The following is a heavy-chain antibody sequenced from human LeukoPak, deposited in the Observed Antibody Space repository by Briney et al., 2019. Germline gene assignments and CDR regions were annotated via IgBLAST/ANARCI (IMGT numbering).Heavy chain of an antibody. D-gene: IGHD4-17*01. J-gene: IGHJ4*02. CDR3: ARGRSVKTTVTPFDY. Sequence: ASVKVSFKASGYTFTSYYMHWVRQAPGQGLEWMGIINPSGGSTSYAQKFQGRVTMTRDTSTSTVYMELSSLRSEDTAVYYCARGRSVKTTVTPFDYWGQGTLVTVSS. CDR1: GYTFTSYY. CDR2: INPSGGST. V-gene: IGHV1-46*01.